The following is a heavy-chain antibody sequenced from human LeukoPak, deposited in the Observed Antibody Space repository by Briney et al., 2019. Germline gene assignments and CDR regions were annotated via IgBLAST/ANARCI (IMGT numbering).Heavy chain of an antibody. J-gene: IGHJ3*02. V-gene: IGHV1-69*05. CDR2: IIPIFGTA. Sequence: ASVKVSCKASGGTFSSYAISWVRQAPGQGLEWVGGIIPIFGTANYAQKFQGRVTITTDESTSTAYMELSSLRSEDTAVYYCARVGAVLGYCSSTSCFQDAFDIWGQGTMVTVS. CDR3: ARVGAVLGYCSSTSCFQDAFDI. CDR1: GGTFSSYA. D-gene: IGHD2-2*01.